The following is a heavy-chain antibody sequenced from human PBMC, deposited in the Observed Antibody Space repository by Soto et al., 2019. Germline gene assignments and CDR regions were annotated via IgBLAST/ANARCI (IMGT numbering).Heavy chain of an antibody. D-gene: IGHD3-22*01. CDR1: GFTFSSYA. J-gene: IGHJ4*02. V-gene: IGHV3-23*01. CDR3: AKVAPTYYYDSSGYGRADY. CDR2: ISGSGGST. Sequence: GGSLRLSCAASGFTFSSYAMSWVRQAPGKGLEWVSAISGSGGSTYYADSVKGRFTISRDNSKNTLYLQMNSLRAEDTAVYYCAKVAPTYYYDSSGYGRADYWGQGTLVTVSS.